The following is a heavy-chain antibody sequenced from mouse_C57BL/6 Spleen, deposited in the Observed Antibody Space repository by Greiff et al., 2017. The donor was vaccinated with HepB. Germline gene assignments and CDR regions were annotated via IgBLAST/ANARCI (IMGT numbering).Heavy chain of an antibody. Sequence: EVKVVESGGGLVQPGGSLKLSCAASGFTFSDYYMYWVRQTPEKRLEWVAYISNGGGSTYYPDTVKGRFTISRDNAKNTLYLQMSRLKSEDTAMYYCARRIYSRYWYFDVWGTGTTVTVSS. J-gene: IGHJ1*03. D-gene: IGHD1-1*01. CDR3: ARRIYSRYWYFDV. CDR1: GFTFSDYY. V-gene: IGHV5-12*01. CDR2: ISNGGGST.